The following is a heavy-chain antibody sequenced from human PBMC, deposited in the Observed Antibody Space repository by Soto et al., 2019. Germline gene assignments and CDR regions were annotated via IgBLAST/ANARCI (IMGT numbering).Heavy chain of an antibody. D-gene: IGHD6-25*01. CDR3: ASDPGIAAAGMDY. CDR2: ISSSSSRI. J-gene: IGHJ4*02. Sequence: EVQLVESGGGLIQPGGSPRLSCAASGFSFNTYAMNWVRQAPGKGLEWISYISSSSSRIYYADSVKGRFTLSRDNAKNSLYLQMNSLRAEDTAVYYCASDPGIAAAGMDYWGQGILVTVSS. V-gene: IGHV3-48*04. CDR1: GFSFNTYA.